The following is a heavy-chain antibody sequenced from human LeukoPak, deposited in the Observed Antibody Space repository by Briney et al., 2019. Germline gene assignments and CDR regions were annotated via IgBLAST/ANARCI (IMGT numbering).Heavy chain of an antibody. CDR3: ARDDQSARNYDY. V-gene: IGHV1-18*04. D-gene: IGHD1-7*01. Sequence: ASVKVSCKASGYTFTCYYMHWVRQAPGQGLEWMGWISAYNGNTNYAQKLQGRVTMTTDTSTSTAYMELRSLRSDDTAVYYCARDDQSARNYDYWGQGTLVTVSS. J-gene: IGHJ4*02. CDR2: ISAYNGNT. CDR1: GYTFTCYY.